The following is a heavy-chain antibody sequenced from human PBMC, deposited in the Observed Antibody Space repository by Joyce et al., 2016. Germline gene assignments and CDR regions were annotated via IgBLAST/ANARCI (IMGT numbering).Heavy chain of an antibody. J-gene: IGHJ3*02. CDR2: ISSSSSNI. Sequence: EVQLVESGGGLVQPGGSLRLSCAASGFTFSSYSLNWVRQAPGKGLEWVSYISSSSSNIYYADSVKGRFTISRDNAENSLYLQMNSLRAEDTAVYYCATYSYSNAFEIWGQGTMVTVSS. V-gene: IGHV3-48*01. D-gene: IGHD1-26*01. CDR1: GFTFSSYS. CDR3: ATYSYSNAFEI.